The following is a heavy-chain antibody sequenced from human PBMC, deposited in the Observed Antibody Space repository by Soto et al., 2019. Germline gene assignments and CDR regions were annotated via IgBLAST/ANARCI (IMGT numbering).Heavy chain of an antibody. J-gene: IGHJ4*02. CDR3: ARDSDSSGYYSLFPPTPYYFDY. D-gene: IGHD3-22*01. CDR1: GYTFTSYG. CDR2: ISAYNGNT. Sequence: QVQLVQSGAEVKKPGASVKVSCKASGYTFTSYGISWVRQAPGQGLEWMGWISAYNGNTNYAQKLKGRVTMTTDTSTSTAYMELRSLRSDDTAVYYCARDSDSSGYYSLFPPTPYYFDYWGQGTLVTVSS. V-gene: IGHV1-18*01.